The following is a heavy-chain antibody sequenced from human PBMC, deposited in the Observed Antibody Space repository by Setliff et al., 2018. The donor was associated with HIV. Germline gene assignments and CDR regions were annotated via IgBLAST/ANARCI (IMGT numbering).Heavy chain of an antibody. CDR1: GFTFSNYA. J-gene: IGHJ4*02. CDR2: LSGSGDST. Sequence: GSLRLSCAASGFTFSNYAVTWVRQAPGKGLEWVSSLSGSGDSTYYADSVKGRFTISRDNSKNTLYLQMNSLRAEDTAVYYCARGIVHLPYYFDYWGQGTLVTVSS. CDR3: ARGIVHLPYYFDY. V-gene: IGHV3-23*01. D-gene: IGHD3-16*02.